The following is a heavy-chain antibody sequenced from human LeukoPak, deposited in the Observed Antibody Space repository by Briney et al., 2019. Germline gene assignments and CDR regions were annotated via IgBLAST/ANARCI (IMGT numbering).Heavy chain of an antibody. Sequence: GGSLRFSCAASGFTFSSSNMNWVRQAPGKGLEWVSHISGSSSTIYYADSVKGRFTISRDNARNSLYLQMNSLRDEDTALYYCARDPLYDSSGYYFDYWGQGTLVTVSS. V-gene: IGHV3-48*02. CDR2: ISGSSSTI. CDR1: GFTFSSSN. J-gene: IGHJ4*02. CDR3: ARDPLYDSSGYYFDY. D-gene: IGHD3-22*01.